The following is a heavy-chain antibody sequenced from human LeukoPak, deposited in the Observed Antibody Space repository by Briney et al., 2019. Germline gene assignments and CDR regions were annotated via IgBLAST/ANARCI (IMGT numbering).Heavy chain of an antibody. CDR1: GFTFSSYG. D-gene: IGHD2-15*01. CDR2: IRYDGSNK. V-gene: IGHV3-30*02. CDR3: ARDRMGGHDY. Sequence: GGSLRLSCAASGFTFSSYGMHWVRQAPGKGLEWVAFIRYDGSNKYYADSVKGRFTISRDNAKNSLYLQMNSLRAEDTAVYYCARDRMGGHDYWGQGTLVTVSS. J-gene: IGHJ4*02.